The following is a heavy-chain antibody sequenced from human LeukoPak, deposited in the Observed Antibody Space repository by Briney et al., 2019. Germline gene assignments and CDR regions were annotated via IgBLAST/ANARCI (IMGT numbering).Heavy chain of an antibody. J-gene: IGHJ4*02. V-gene: IGHV3-48*01. Sequence: GGSPRLSCAASGFTFSSYSMNWVRQAPGKGLEWVSYISSSSSTIYYADSVKGRFTISRDNAKNSLYLQMNSLRAEDTAVYYCAREYYDSSGHNSWGQGSLVTVSS. D-gene: IGHD3-22*01. CDR1: GFTFSSYS. CDR3: AREYYDSSGHNS. CDR2: ISSSSSTI.